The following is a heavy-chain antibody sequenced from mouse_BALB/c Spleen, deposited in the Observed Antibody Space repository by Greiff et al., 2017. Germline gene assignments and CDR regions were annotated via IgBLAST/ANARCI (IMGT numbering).Heavy chain of an antibody. Sequence: QVQLQQSGAELAKPGASVKMSCKASGYTFTSYWMHWVKQRPGQGLEWIGYINPSTGYTEYNQKFKDKATLTADKSSSTAYMQLSSLTSEDSAVYYCARSVNYYGSSPHYAMDYWGQGTSVTVSS. J-gene: IGHJ4*01. D-gene: IGHD1-1*01. V-gene: IGHV1-7*01. CDR2: INPSTGYT. CDR3: ARSVNYYGSSPHYAMDY. CDR1: GYTFTSYW.